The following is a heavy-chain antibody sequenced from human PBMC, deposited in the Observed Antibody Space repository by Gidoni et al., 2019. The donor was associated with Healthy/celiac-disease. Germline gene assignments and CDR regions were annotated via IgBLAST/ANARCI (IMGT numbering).Heavy chain of an antibody. D-gene: IGHD3-22*01. Sequence: QVQLVQSGAEVKKPGASVKVSCKASGYTFTSYDINWVRQATGQGLEWMGWMNPNSGNTGYAQKFQGRVTMTRNTSISTAYMELSSLRSEDTAVYYCARSTNIYYYDSRHFDYWGQGTLVTVSS. CDR1: GYTFTSYD. J-gene: IGHJ4*02. CDR2: MNPNSGNT. V-gene: IGHV1-8*01. CDR3: ARSTNIYYYDSRHFDY.